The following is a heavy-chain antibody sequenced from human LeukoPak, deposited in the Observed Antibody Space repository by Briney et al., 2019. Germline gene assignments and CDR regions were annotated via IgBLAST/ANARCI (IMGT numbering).Heavy chain of an antibody. D-gene: IGHD2-15*01. V-gene: IGHV5-10-1*01. CDR3: ARRAKSYCSGGSCYLDY. CDR2: IDPSDSYT. J-gene: IGHJ4*02. Sequence: EALGISWKGAGYSFTSYWISWGRPMAGKGVGWMGRIDPSDSYTNYSPSFQGHVTISADTSISTAYLQWSSLKASDTAMYYCARRAKSYCSGGSCYLDYWGQGTLVTVSS. CDR1: GYSFTSYW.